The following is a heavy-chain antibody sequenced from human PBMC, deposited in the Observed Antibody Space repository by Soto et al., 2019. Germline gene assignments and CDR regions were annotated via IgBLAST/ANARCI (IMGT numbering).Heavy chain of an antibody. D-gene: IGHD3-10*01. CDR1: GGNFSSYA. J-gene: IGHJ6*02. Sequence: GASVKVSCKASGGNFSSYAISWVRQAPGQGLEWMGGIIPIFGTANYAQKFQGRVTITADESTSTAYMELSSLRSEDTAVYYCARDSSTMVRGVISYYYYGMDVWGQGTTVTISS. V-gene: IGHV1-69*13. CDR2: IIPIFGTA. CDR3: ARDSSTMVRGVISYYYYGMDV.